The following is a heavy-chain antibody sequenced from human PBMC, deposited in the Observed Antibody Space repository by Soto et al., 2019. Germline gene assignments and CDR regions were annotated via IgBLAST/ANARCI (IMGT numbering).Heavy chain of an antibody. CDR3: ARGRHWLDY. Sequence: QVQLQESGPGLVKPSETLSLTCTVSGGSISNYYWSWIRQPPGKGLEWIGYIYYTGSTNYNPSLKGPVTITVGTAQDPFPPGLSPGDASDTAIYYCARGRHWLDYWGQGTLVTVSS. V-gene: IGHV4-59*01. J-gene: IGHJ4*02. CDR2: IYYTGST. CDR1: GGSISNYY. D-gene: IGHD6-19*01.